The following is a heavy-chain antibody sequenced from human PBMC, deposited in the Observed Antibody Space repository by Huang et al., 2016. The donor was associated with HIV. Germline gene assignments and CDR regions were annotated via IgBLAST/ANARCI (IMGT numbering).Heavy chain of an antibody. CDR1: GGTFSTYA. V-gene: IGHV1-69*01. Sequence: QVQLVQSGAEVKKPGSSVKVSCKASGGTFSTYAIGWVRQAPGQGLEWMGGIIPILGTANYAQKFQGTVTITADEFTSTAYMELSSLRSEDTALYYCARGRTRSSLYDSYYGLDVWGQGTTVTVSS. J-gene: IGHJ6*02. CDR2: IIPILGTA. CDR3: ARGRTRSSLYDSYYGLDV. D-gene: IGHD6-6*01.